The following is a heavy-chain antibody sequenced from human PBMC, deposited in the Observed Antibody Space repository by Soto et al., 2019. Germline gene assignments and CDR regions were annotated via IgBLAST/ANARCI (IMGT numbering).Heavy chain of an antibody. Sequence: GGSLRLSCAASGFTFSSYAMHWVRQAPGKGLEYVSAISSNGGSTYYANSVKGRFTISRDNSKNTLYLQMGSLRAEDMAVYYCARGAAAGHPTLGYFDYWGQGTLVTVSS. CDR2: ISSNGGST. V-gene: IGHV3-64*01. CDR1: GFTFSSYA. J-gene: IGHJ4*02. CDR3: ARGAAAGHPTLGYFDY. D-gene: IGHD6-13*01.